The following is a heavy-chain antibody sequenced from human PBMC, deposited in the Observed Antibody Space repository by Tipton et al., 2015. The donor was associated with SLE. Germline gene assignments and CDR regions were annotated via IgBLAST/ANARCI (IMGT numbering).Heavy chain of an antibody. CDR3: ARGEVLDY. CDR2: INHSGST. Sequence: TLSLTCAVSGGSISSGGYSWSWIRQPPGKGLEWIGEINHSGSTNYNPSLKSRVTISVDTSKNQFSLKLSSVTAADTAVYYCARGEVLDYWGQGTLVTVSS. V-gene: IGHV4-30-2*01. CDR1: GGSISSGGYS. J-gene: IGHJ4*02. D-gene: IGHD1-26*01.